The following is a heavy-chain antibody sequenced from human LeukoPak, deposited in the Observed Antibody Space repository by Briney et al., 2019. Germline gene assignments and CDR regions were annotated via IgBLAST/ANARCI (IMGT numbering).Heavy chain of an antibody. V-gene: IGHV3-53*01. CDR1: GFIVSSNY. CDR3: ARGHRADGYSYGPYYFDY. Sequence: LTGGSLRLSCAASGFIVSSNYMSWVRQAPGKGLEWVSVIYSGGSIYYVDSVKGRFTISRDNSKNTLYLQMNSLRAEDTAVYYCARGHRADGYSYGPYYFDYWGQGTLVTVSS. D-gene: IGHD5-24*01. CDR2: IYSGGSI. J-gene: IGHJ4*02.